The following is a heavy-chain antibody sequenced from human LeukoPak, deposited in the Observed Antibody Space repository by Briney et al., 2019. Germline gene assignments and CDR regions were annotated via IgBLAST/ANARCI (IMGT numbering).Heavy chain of an antibody. CDR2: IWYDGSNK. J-gene: IGHJ4*02. CDR3: ARDGGNERVGAKGVFDY. V-gene: IGHV3-33*01. D-gene: IGHD1-26*01. CDR1: GFTFSSYG. Sequence: GRSLRLSCAASGFTFSSYGMHWVRQAPGKGLEWVAVIWYDGSNKYYADSVKGRFTISRDNSKNTLYLQMNSLRAEDTAVYYCARDGGNERVGAKGVFDYWGQGTLVTVSS.